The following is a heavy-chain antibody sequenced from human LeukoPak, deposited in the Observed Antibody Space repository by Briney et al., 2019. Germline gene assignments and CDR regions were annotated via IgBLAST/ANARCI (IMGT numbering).Heavy chain of an antibody. CDR3: ARGHYGLDV. J-gene: IGHJ6*02. CDR2: IDTRGRTT. Sequence: GGSLRLSCGASGFTFSDYYMSWIRQAPGKGLEWVSYIDTRGRTTYYADSVKGRVTISRDNARKSLYLQMNSLRAEDTAVYYCARGHYGLDVWGQGTTVTVSS. CDR1: GFTFSDYY. V-gene: IGHV3-11*01.